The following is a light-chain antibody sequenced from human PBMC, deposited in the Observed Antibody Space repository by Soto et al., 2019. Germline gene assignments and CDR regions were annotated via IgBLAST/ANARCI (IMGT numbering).Light chain of an antibody. Sequence: QSALTQPASVSGSPGQSFTISCTGTRRDVGSYNYVSWYQQYPGKPPKLMIYDVGNRPSGLSFRFSCSKSGNAADLNLSGLQAEDEAEYYCSSYTTNSTHVVFGGGTKLTVL. V-gene: IGLV2-14*01. J-gene: IGLJ3*02. CDR3: SSYTTNSTHVV. CDR1: RRDVGSYNY. CDR2: DVG.